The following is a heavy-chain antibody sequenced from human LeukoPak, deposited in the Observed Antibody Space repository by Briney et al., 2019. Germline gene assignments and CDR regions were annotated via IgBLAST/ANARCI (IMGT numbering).Heavy chain of an antibody. Sequence: SETLSLTCTVSGGSVSGYYWTWIRQPPGKGLEWIGYIYYSGSTNYKPSLKSRVTISVDTSKNQSSLTLSSVTAADTAVYYCARADRSGYYSFFDYWGQGTLVTVSS. CDR1: GGSVSGYY. D-gene: IGHD3-22*01. CDR2: IYYSGST. V-gene: IGHV4-59*02. J-gene: IGHJ4*02. CDR3: ARADRSGYYSFFDY.